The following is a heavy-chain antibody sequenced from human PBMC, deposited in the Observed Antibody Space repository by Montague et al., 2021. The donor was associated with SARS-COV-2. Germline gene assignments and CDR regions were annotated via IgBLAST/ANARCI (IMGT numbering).Heavy chain of an antibody. V-gene: IGHV3-21*01. CDR3: ARDDYVWGSYRYGHYNWFDP. J-gene: IGHJ5*02. D-gene: IGHD3-16*02. CDR1: GFTFSSYS. CDR2: ISSSSGYK. Sequence: SPRLSCAASGFTFSSYSMNWVRQAPGKGLEWVSSISSSSGYKHYXDSVKGRFTISRDNAKNSLYLQMNSLRAEDTAVYYCARDDYVWGSYRYGHYNWFDPWGQGTLVTVSS.